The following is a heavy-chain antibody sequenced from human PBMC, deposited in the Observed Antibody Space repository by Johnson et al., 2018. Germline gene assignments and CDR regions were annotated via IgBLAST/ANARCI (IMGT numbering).Heavy chain of an antibody. CDR3: ARTRRDCYSHCAVDL. Sequence: QVQLQESGPGLVKPSGTLSLTCVVSANSINSYNWWSWVRQPPEKGLEWIGETSHSGNTTYNPSLKSRVSISVDMSKNYFSLTLFSLTAAATAVYYCARTRRDCYSHCAVDLWGQGTMVTVSS. CDR2: TSHSGNT. CDR1: ANSINSYNW. V-gene: IGHV4-4*02. D-gene: IGHD2-21*02. J-gene: IGHJ3*01.